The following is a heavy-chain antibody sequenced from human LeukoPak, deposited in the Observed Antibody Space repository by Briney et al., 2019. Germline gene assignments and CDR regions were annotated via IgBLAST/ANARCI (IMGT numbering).Heavy chain of an antibody. D-gene: IGHD3-3*02. CDR1: GFTFSNYA. J-gene: IGHJ6*04. V-gene: IGHV3-64*01. CDR2: ISYNGGST. CDR3: ARRFAAQLAFVDV. Sequence: GGSLRLSCAASGFTFSNYAMHWVRQAPGKGLEYVSAISYNGGSTYYANSVKGRFTISRDNSKNTLYLQMGSLIAEDMAVYYCARRFAAQLAFVDVWGKGTTVTVSS.